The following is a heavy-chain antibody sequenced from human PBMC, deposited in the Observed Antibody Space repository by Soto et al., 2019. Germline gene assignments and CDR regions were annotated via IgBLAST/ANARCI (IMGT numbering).Heavy chain of an antibody. V-gene: IGHV3-30*18. CDR3: AKDGPNYDSSGYYHYYFDY. J-gene: IGHJ4*02. D-gene: IGHD3-22*01. Sequence: GGSLRLSCAASGFTFSSSGMHWVRQAPGKGLEWVSVISYDGTNKYYADSVKGRFTISRDNSKNTLYLQMNSLRAEDTAVYYCAKDGPNYDSSGYYHYYFDYWGQGTLVTVSA. CDR1: GFTFSSSG. CDR2: ISYDGTNK.